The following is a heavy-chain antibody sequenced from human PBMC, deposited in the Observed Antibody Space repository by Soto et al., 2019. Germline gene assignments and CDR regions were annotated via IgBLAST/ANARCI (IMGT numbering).Heavy chain of an antibody. CDR2: ISGYNGNT. CDR3: SRFIMVGGWFDPNYYHGMDV. CDR1: GYTFSNYG. V-gene: IGHV1-18*01. J-gene: IGHJ6*02. Sequence: QVQLVQSGAEVKKPGASVTVSCKTSGYTFSNYGINWVRQAPGQGLEWMGWISGYNGNTNYAQTVQGRVTMTTDTSTGTVYMELRSLKSDDTGIYYCSRFIMVGGWFDPNYYHGMDVWGQGTKVTVSS. D-gene: IGHD6-19*01.